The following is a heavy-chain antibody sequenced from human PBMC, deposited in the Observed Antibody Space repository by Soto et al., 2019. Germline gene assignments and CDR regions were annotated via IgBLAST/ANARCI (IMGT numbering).Heavy chain of an antibody. CDR2: IYYSGST. D-gene: IGHD6-13*01. CDR1: NGSIVSYY. J-gene: IGHJ5*02. V-gene: IGHV4-59*01. Sequence: KTSETLSLTCTISNGSIVSYYWTWIRQPPGKGLEWIGHIYYSGSTNYNPSLKSRLTLSLDTSKNQFSLKLTSVTAADTAVYYCARVGRLITAAGLLDAWGQGTLVTVSS. CDR3: ARVGRLITAAGLLDA.